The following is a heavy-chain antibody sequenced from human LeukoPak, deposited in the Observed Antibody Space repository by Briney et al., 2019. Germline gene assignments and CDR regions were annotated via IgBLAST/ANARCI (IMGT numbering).Heavy chain of an antibody. V-gene: IGHV1-2*02. Sequence: ASVKVSCKASGYTFTAYYMHWVRQAPGQGLEWMGWINPKRGGTNYAQKFQGRVTMTRDTSISTAYMELSRLRSDDTAVYSCARGAEFYYYMAVWGTGTTVTISS. CDR1: GYTFTAYY. CDR2: INPKRGGT. D-gene: IGHD2/OR15-2a*01. CDR3: ARGAEFYYYMAV. J-gene: IGHJ6*03.